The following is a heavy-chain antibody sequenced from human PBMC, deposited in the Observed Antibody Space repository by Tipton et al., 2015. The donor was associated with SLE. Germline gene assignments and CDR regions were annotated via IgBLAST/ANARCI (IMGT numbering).Heavy chain of an antibody. J-gene: IGHJ3*02. V-gene: IGHV4-34*01. Sequence: TLSLTCAVYGGSFSGYYWSWIRQPPGKGLEWIGEINHTGNSNYNPSLKSRVTISVDTSKNQFSLKLSSVTAADTAVYYCARDRGWDSNDPGVAFDIWGQGTMVTVSS. D-gene: IGHD6-13*01. CDR2: INHTGNS. CDR1: GGSFSGYY. CDR3: ARDRGWDSNDPGVAFDI.